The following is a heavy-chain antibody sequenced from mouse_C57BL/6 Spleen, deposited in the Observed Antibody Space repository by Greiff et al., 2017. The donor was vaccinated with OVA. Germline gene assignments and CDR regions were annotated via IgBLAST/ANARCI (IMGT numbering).Heavy chain of an antibody. CDR1: GYSFTSYY. V-gene: IGHV1-66*01. D-gene: IGHD1-1*01. CDR3: AEVTTVGNAMDY. J-gene: IGHJ4*01. CDR2: IYPGSGNT. Sequence: VQLQESGPELVKPGASVKISCKASGYSFTSYYIHWVKQRPGQGLEWIGWIYPGSGNTKYNEKFKGKATLTADTSSSTAYMQLSSLTSEDSAVYYCAEVTTVGNAMDYWGQGTSVTVSS.